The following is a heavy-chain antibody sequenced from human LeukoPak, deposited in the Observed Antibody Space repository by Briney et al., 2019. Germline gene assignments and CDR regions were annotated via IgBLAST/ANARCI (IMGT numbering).Heavy chain of an antibody. V-gene: IGHV3-7*01. D-gene: IGHD3-22*01. CDR1: GFTFSRYW. CDR3: AREEVVITGGYYYYYMDV. CDR2: IQQDGSEK. J-gene: IGHJ6*03. Sequence: GGSLGFSCAASGFTFSRYWMSWVRQAQGKGLEGVANIQQDGSEKYDVDSVKGRFTSSRDNAKDSLYLQMNSLRAEDTAVYYCAREEVVITGGYYYYYMDVWGKGTTVTVSS.